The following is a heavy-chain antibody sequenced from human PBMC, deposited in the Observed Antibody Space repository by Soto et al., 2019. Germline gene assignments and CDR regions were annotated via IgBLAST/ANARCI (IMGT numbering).Heavy chain of an antibody. CDR1: GFTFDDYA. Sequence: GGSLRLSCAASGFTFDDYAMHWVRQAPGKGLEWVSGISWNSGSIGYADSVKGRFTISRDNSKNTLYLQMNSLRAEDTAVYYCAKDSMYGSTKFDYWGQGTLVNVSS. V-gene: IGHV3-9*01. J-gene: IGHJ4*02. CDR3: AKDSMYGSTKFDY. CDR2: ISWNSGSI. D-gene: IGHD3-10*01.